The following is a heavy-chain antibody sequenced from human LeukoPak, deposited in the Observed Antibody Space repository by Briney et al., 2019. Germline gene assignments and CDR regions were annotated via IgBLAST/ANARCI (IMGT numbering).Heavy chain of an antibody. Sequence: SVKVSCKASGGTLSRYATKWVRQAPGQGLEWMGRIIPILGIANYAQKFQGRVTITADKSTSTAYMELSSLRSEDTAVYYCARVNKYSSSPSDYWGQGTLVTVSS. V-gene: IGHV1-69*04. CDR3: ARVNKYSSSPSDY. CDR1: GGTLSRYA. CDR2: IIPILGIA. J-gene: IGHJ4*02. D-gene: IGHD6-6*01.